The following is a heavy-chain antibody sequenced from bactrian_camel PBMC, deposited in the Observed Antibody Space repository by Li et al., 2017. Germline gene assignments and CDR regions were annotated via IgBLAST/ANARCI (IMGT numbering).Heavy chain of an antibody. V-gene: IGHV3S1*01. J-gene: IGHJ6*01. CDR1: GYTYSTCV. Sequence: HVQLVESGGGSVQAGGSLKVSCRISGYTYSTCVAWFRQAPGKDPEGVATIYRNGGHVYYADSVTGRFTISQDNAKNTLYLQMDSLKPEDTAMYYCAALRRVPTFTRSDLSQLPLGYKGQGTQVTVS. CDR3: AALRRVPTFTRSDLSQLPLGY. CDR2: IYRNGGHV.